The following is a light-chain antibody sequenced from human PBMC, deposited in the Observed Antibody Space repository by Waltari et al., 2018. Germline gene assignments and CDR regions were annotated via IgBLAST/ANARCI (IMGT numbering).Light chain of an antibody. CDR2: GAS. J-gene: IGKJ5*01. Sequence: DIEMTQSPSSLSASVGDRVTMTCRASQQIRTYLNWYQQKPGKAPKVLIYGASNLQSGVPSRFSGSGSGTDFSLTISSLQPEDFATYYCQQSLKTPITFGQGTRLQIK. V-gene: IGKV1-39*01. CDR1: QQIRTY. CDR3: QQSLKTPIT.